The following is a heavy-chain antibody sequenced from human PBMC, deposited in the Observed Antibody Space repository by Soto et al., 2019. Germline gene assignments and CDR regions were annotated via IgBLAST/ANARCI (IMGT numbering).Heavy chain of an antibody. CDR1: GGSIISHC. D-gene: IGHD3-10*01. J-gene: IGHJ5*02. Sequence: SVTLSHTYTVSGGSIISHCWRWIRQPPGKGLEWIGYIYYSGSTNYNPSLKSRVTISVDTSKNQFSLKLSSVTAADTAVYYCARAGTTMVRGVISGWFDPWGQGTLVTVSS. V-gene: IGHV4-59*11. CDR2: IYYSGST. CDR3: ARAGTTMVRGVISGWFDP.